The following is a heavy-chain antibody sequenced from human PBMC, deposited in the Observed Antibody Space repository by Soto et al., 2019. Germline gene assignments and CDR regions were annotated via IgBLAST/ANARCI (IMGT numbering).Heavy chain of an antibody. D-gene: IGHD5-12*01. Sequence: SETLSLTCTVSGGSISSYYWSWIRQPPGKGLEWIGYIYYSGSTNYNPSLKSRVTISVDTSKNQFSLKLSSVTAADTAVYYCARGRIVATIPGYYYYYGMEVWGPGIAVSVSS. CDR1: GGSISSYY. CDR2: IYYSGST. V-gene: IGHV4-59*12. CDR3: ARGRIVATIPGYYYYYGMEV. J-gene: IGHJ6*02.